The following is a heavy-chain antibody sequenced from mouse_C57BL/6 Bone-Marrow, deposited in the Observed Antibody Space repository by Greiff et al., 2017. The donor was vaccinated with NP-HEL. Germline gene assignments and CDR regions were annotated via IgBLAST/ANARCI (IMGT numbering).Heavy chain of an antibody. Sequence: QVQLQQSGAELARPGASVQLSCKASGYTFPSYGISWGKQRTGQGLEGVWEKYPRSGNTYYNDKFKGKATLTADKSSSTAYMELRSLTSEDSAVYFCARDYYGSWFAYWGQGTLVTVSA. CDR2: KYPRSGNT. CDR1: GYTFPSYG. V-gene: IGHV1-81*01. J-gene: IGHJ3*01. CDR3: ARDYYGSWFAY. D-gene: IGHD1-1*01.